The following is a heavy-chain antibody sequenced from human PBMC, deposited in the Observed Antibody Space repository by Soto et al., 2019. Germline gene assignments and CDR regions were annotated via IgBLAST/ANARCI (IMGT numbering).Heavy chain of an antibody. CDR1: GGTFSGYT. Sequence: VASVKVSCKASGGTFSGYTISWVRQAPGQGLEWMGRIIPILGIANYAQKIQGRVTITTDKSTSTAYMELSSLRSEDTAVYYCARCTRYFDWSLGWYYFDYWGQGTLVTVSS. D-gene: IGHD3-9*01. V-gene: IGHV1-69*02. J-gene: IGHJ4*02. CDR2: IIPILGIA. CDR3: ARCTRYFDWSLGWYYFDY.